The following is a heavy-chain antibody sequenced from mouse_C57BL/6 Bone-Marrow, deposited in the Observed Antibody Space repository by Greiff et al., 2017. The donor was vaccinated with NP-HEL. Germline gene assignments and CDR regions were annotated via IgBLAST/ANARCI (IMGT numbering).Heavy chain of an antibody. J-gene: IGHJ1*03. V-gene: IGHV1-82*01. CDR2: IYPGDGDT. D-gene: IGHD2-1*01. CDR1: GYAFSSSW. Sequence: QVHVKQSGPELVKPGASVKISCKASGYAFSSSWMNWVKQRPGKGLEWIGRIYPGDGDTNYNGKFKGKATRTADKSSSTAYMQLSSLTSEDSAVYFCARVGGNFYWYFDVWGTGTTVTVSS. CDR3: ARVGGNFYWYFDV.